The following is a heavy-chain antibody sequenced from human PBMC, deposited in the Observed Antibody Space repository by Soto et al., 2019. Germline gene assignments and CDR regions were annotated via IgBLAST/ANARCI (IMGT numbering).Heavy chain of an antibody. D-gene: IGHD3-22*01. V-gene: IGHV3-21*01. CDR1: GFTFSSYS. CDR2: ISSSSSYI. CDR3: ARDVREDSSGYYFSSMSY. Sequence: GGSLRLSCAASGFTFSSYSMNWVRQAPGKGLEWVSSISSSSSYIYYADSVKGRFTISRDNAKNSLYLQMNSLRAEDTAVYYCARDVREDSSGYYFSSMSYWGQGTLVTV. J-gene: IGHJ4*02.